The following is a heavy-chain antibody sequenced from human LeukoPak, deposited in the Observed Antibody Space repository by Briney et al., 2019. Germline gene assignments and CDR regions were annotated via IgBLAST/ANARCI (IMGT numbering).Heavy chain of an antibody. J-gene: IGHJ4*02. Sequence: PGRSLRLSCAASGFTFSSYAMHWVRQAPGKGLEWVAVISYDGSNKYYADSVKGRFTISRDNSKNTLYLQMNSLRAEDTAVYYCAREGDSSGYYSPDFDYWGRGTLVTVSS. V-gene: IGHV3-30-3*01. D-gene: IGHD3-22*01. CDR2: ISYDGSNK. CDR1: GFTFSSYA. CDR3: AREGDSSGYYSPDFDY.